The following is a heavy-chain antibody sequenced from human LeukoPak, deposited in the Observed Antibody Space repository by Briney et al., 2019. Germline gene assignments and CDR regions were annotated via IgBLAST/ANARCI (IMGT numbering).Heavy chain of an antibody. D-gene: IGHD1-14*01. CDR2: IHNSGRT. V-gene: IGHV4-59*08. J-gene: IGHJ4*02. Sequence: SPSETLSLTCSVSGGSVSSYYWSWIRQPPGKGLEWIGYIHNSGRTNYNPSLKSRVTGFVDTSKNQVSLRLSSVTAADTAVYYCARHGTISSESYFDYWGQGALVTVSS. CDR3: ARHGTISSESYFDY. CDR1: GGSVSSYY.